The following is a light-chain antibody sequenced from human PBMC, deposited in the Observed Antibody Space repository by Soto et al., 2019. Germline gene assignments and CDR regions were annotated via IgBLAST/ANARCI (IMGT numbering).Light chain of an antibody. CDR3: QSYDSSLSAVV. Sequence: QAVVTQPPSVSGAPGQRVTISCTGSNSNLGAGYDVYWYQQLPGTAPKLLIYGNSNRPSGVPDRFSGSKSGTSASLAITGLQAEDEADYYCQSYDSSLSAVVFGGGTKLTVL. CDR2: GNS. V-gene: IGLV1-40*01. J-gene: IGLJ2*01. CDR1: NSNLGAGYD.